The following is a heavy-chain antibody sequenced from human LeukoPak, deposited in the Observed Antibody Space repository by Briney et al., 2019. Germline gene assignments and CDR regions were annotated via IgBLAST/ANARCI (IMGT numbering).Heavy chain of an antibody. Sequence: TSSETLSLTCTVSGYSISSGYYWGWIRQPPGKGLEWIGSIYHSGSTYYNPSLKSRVTISVDTSKNQFSLKLSSVTAADTAVYYCARGRRETRSSFDYWGQGTLVTVSP. D-gene: IGHD1-26*01. CDR1: GYSISSGYY. CDR3: ARGRRETRSSFDY. J-gene: IGHJ4*02. CDR2: IYHSGST. V-gene: IGHV4-38-2*02.